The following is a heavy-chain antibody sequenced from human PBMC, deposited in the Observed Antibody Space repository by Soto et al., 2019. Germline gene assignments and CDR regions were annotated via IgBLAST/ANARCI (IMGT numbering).Heavy chain of an antibody. V-gene: IGHV4-39*01. J-gene: IGHJ1*01. D-gene: IGHD6-13*01. CDR1: GGSISSSSYY. CDR3: AGYSNSWSKYVKH. Sequence: PSETLSLTCTVSGGSISSSSYYWGWIRQPPGKGLEWIGSIYYSGSTYYNPSLKSRVTISVDPSKNQFSLKLNSVMAADTAVYYCAGYSNSWSKYVKHWGRGSLVTVSS. CDR2: IYYSGST.